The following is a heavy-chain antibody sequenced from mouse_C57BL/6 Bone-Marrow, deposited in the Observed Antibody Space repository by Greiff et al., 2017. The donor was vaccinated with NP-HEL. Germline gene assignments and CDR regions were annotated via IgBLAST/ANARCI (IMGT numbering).Heavy chain of an antibody. V-gene: IGHV1-26*01. CDR2: INPNNGGT. D-gene: IGHD2-3*01. Sequence: EVQLQQSGPELVKPGASVKISCKASGYTFTDYYMNWVKQSHGKSLEWIGDINPNNGGTSYNQKFKGKATLTVDKSSSTAYMELRSLTSEDSAVYYCARWSDGYPYYAMDYWGQGTSVTVSS. CDR3: ARWSDGYPYYAMDY. CDR1: GYTFTDYY. J-gene: IGHJ4*01.